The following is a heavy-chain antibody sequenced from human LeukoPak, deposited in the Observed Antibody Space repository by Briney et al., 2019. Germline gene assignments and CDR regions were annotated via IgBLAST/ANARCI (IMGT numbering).Heavy chain of an antibody. CDR2: ISYDGSNK. D-gene: IGHD2-2*01. Sequence: PGGSLRLSCAASGFTFSSYGMHWARQAPGKGLEWVAVISYDGSNKYYADSVKGRFTISRDNSKNTLYLQMNSLRAEDTAVYYCATSSTALFDYWGQGTLVTVSS. CDR1: GFTFSSYG. V-gene: IGHV3-30*03. J-gene: IGHJ4*02. CDR3: ATSSTALFDY.